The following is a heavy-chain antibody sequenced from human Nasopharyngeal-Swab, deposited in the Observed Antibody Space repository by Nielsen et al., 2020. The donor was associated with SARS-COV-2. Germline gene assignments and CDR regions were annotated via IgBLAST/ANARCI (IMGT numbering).Heavy chain of an antibody. D-gene: IGHD3-9*01. J-gene: IGHJ4*02. Sequence: GESLKISCAASGFTFSSYGMHWVRQAPGKGLEWVAVIWYDGSNKYYADSVKGRFTISRDNSKNTLYLQMKSLRAEDTAVYYCARVAGITIFTDTTFDYWGQGTLVTVSS. CDR3: ARVAGITIFTDTTFDY. CDR1: GFTFSSYG. CDR2: IWYDGSNK. V-gene: IGHV3-33*01.